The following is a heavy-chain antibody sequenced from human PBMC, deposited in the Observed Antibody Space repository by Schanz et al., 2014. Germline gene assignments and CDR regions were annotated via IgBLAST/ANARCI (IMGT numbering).Heavy chain of an antibody. CDR1: GFTFSSYC. J-gene: IGHJ4*02. D-gene: IGHD3-10*01. CDR3: ARDGADLYYFDD. CDR2: INQDGSEK. Sequence: EVQLVESGGGLVQPGGSLRLSCAASGFTFSSYCINWVRQAPGKGLEWVANINQDGSEKYYVDSVKGRFTISRDNAKNSLYLQMNGLRAEDTAVFYCARDGADLYYFDDWGQGTLVTVSS. V-gene: IGHV3-7*01.